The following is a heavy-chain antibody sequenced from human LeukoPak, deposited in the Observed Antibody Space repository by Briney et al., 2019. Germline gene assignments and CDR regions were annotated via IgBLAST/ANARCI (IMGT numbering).Heavy chain of an antibody. D-gene: IGHD3-16*01. CDR1: GGSISSYY. CDR3: ARDGDWFDP. CDR2: IYYSGST. Sequence: PSETLSLTCTVSGGSISSYYWSWIRQPPGKGLEWIGYIYYSGSTNYNPSLKSRVTISVDTSKNQFSLKLSPVTAADTAVYYCARDGDWFDPWGQGTLITVSS. J-gene: IGHJ5*02. V-gene: IGHV4-59*01.